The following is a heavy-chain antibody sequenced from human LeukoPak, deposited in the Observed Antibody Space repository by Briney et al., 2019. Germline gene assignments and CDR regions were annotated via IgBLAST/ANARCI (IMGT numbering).Heavy chain of an antibody. J-gene: IGHJ3*02. Sequence: PSETLSLTCTVSGGSISSSSYYWGWIRQPPGKGLEWIGSIYYSGSTYYNPSLKSRVTISVDTSKNQFSLKLSSVTAADTAVYYCARRYKGIYYYDSSGYYSDAFDIWGQGTMVTVSS. CDR3: ARRYKGIYYYDSSGYYSDAFDI. D-gene: IGHD3-22*01. V-gene: IGHV4-39*01. CDR2: IYYSGST. CDR1: GGSISSSSYY.